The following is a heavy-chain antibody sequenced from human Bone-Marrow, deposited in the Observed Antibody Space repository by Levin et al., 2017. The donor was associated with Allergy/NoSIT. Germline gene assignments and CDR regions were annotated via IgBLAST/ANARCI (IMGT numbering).Heavy chain of an antibody. CDR1: GFTFSEYS. Sequence: GGSLRLSCVASGFTFSEYSMNWVRQAPGKGLEWVSYISSESSIIYYADSVKGRFTISRDNAESSLYLQMNSLTDEDTAIYYCVRDWDFDILTGRWGYWGQGTLVTVSS. J-gene: IGHJ4*02. CDR2: ISSESSII. CDR3: VRDWDFDILTGRWGY. V-gene: IGHV3-48*02. D-gene: IGHD3-9*01.